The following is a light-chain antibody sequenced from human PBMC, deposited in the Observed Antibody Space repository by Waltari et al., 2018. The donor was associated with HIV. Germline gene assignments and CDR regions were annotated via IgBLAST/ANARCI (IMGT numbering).Light chain of an antibody. CDR1: QSISTN. Sequence: EIVMTQFPATLSVSPGERATLSCRASQSISTNLAWYQQTPGQAPRLLIYGASTRAIGIPARFSGGGSGTEFTLTISGLQSEDFAVYYCQQYHNWPPITFGRGTRVEIK. CDR2: GAS. CDR3: QQYHNWPPIT. J-gene: IGKJ5*01. V-gene: IGKV3-15*01.